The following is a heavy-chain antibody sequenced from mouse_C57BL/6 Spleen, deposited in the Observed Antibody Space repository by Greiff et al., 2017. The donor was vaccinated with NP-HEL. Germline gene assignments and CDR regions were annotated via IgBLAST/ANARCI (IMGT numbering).Heavy chain of an antibody. CDR1: GYSFTDYN. CDR3: ARGDSSGLYYFDY. CDR2: INPNYGTT. D-gene: IGHD3-2*02. J-gene: IGHJ2*01. Sequence: VQLQQSGPELVKPGATVKISCKASGYSFTDYNMNWVKQSNGKSLEWIGVINPNYGTTSYNQKFKGKATLTVDQSSSTAYMQLNSLTSDDSAVYYCARGDSSGLYYFDYWGQGTTLTVSS. V-gene: IGHV1-39*01.